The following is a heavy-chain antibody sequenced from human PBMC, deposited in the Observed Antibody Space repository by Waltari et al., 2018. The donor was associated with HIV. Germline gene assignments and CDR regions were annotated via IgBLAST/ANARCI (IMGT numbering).Heavy chain of an antibody. CDR1: GYSFTSYW. Sequence: EVQLVQSGAEVKKPGESLKISCKGSGYSFTSYWIGWVRQMPGKGLEWMGIIYPGDSDTRYSPSFQGQVTISADKSISTAYLQWSSLKASDTAMYYCARHLTIHPRGAAKYNWFDPWGQGTLVTVSS. CDR2: IYPGDSDT. J-gene: IGHJ5*02. CDR3: ARHLTIHPRGAAKYNWFDP. D-gene: IGHD4-17*01. V-gene: IGHV5-51*01.